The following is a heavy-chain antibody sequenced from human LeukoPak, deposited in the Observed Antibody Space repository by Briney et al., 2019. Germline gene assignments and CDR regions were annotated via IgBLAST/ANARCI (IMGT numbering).Heavy chain of an antibody. CDR2: INHSGST. CDR1: GGSFSGYY. D-gene: IGHD4-17*01. Sequence: PSETLSLTCAVYGGSFSGYYWSWIRQPPGKGLEWIGEINHSGSTNYNPSLKSRVTISVDTSKNQFSLKLSSVTAADTAVYYCARRPFTVTTPSRFDYWGQGTLVTVSS. CDR3: ARRPFTVTTPSRFDY. J-gene: IGHJ4*02. V-gene: IGHV4-34*01.